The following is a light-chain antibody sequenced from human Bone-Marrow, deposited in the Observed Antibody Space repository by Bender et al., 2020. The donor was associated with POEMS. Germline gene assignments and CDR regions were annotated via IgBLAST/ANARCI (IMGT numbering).Light chain of an antibody. V-gene: IGLV2-11*01. CDR2: DVN. CDR3: CSYKPIVV. Sequence: QSALTQPRSVSGSPGQSVTISCTGTSSDVGSYNFVSWYQQHPGKAPKVVIYDVNKRPSGVSSRFSGSRSGNTASLTISGLQAEDESDYYCCSYKPIVVFGGGTKLTVL. CDR1: SSDVGSYNF. J-gene: IGLJ2*01.